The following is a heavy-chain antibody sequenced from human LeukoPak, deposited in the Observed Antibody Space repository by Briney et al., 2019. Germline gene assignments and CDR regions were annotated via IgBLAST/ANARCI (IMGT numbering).Heavy chain of an antibody. Sequence: GASVKVSCKASGYTFTSYDISWVRQAPGQGLEWMGWISIYNGNTNYAQKLQGRVTMTTDTITTTAYMELRSLRSDDTAVYYCARDHSGNWFDPWGQGTLVTVSS. CDR3: ARDHSGNWFDP. V-gene: IGHV1-18*01. D-gene: IGHD1-26*01. CDR2: ISIYNGNT. CDR1: GYTFTSYD. J-gene: IGHJ5*02.